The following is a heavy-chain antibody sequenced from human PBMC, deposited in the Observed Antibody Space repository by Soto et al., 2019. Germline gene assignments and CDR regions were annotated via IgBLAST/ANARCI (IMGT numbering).Heavy chain of an antibody. Sequence: QVQLQQSGPRLVKPSETLSLTCTVSSGPDRSHNWGWIRQPPGRGLEWNGYVYYTGDTAYNPSLRGMVTISADTSTNDISLTLNSVTAADTAVYYCVRQGIDYLHGLVDVWGQGTTVSVSS. D-gene: IGHD4-17*01. V-gene: IGHV4-59*08. J-gene: IGHJ6*02. CDR1: SGPDRSHN. CDR2: VYYTGDT. CDR3: VRQGIDYLHGLVDV.